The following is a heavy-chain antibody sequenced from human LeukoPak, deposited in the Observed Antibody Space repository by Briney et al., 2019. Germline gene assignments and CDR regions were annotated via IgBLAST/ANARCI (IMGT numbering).Heavy chain of an antibody. CDR2: ISYDGSDK. CDR1: GFTFSGYA. V-gene: IGHV3-30*04. D-gene: IGHD2/OR15-2a*01. Sequence: GGSLRLSCEASGFTFSGYAMHWVRQAPGKGLEWVALISYDGSDKYYADSVKGRFTISKDNAKNTVYLQMNNLRAEDTAVYYCVSFYEAYWGRGTLVTVSS. J-gene: IGHJ4*02. CDR3: VSFYEAY.